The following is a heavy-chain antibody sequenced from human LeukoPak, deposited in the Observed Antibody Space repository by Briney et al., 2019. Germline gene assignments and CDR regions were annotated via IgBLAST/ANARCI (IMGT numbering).Heavy chain of an antibody. CDR3: ARAGAVAGTYDAFDI. CDR1: GATSTGIA. Sequence: GPSGKASSKAPGATSTGIAFAGVRKALDQGLEWRGRIFPILGIGNYAQKFQGRVTITADKSTSTAYMELSSLRSEDTAVYYCARAGAVAGTYDAFDIWGQGTMVTVSS. J-gene: IGHJ3*02. V-gene: IGHV1-69*04. CDR2: IFPILGIG. D-gene: IGHD6-19*01.